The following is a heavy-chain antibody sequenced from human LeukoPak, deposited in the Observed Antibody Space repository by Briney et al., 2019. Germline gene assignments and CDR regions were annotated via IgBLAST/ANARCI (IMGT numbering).Heavy chain of an antibody. Sequence: GASVKVSCKASGYTFTTYGINWVRQAPGQGLEWMGWISAYNANTYYAQKLQGRVTMTTDTSTSTAYMELRRLRSDDTAVYYCARKHYFETSGVDSWGQGTLVTVSS. CDR1: GYTFTTYG. CDR2: ISAYNANT. CDR3: ARKHYFETSGVDS. J-gene: IGHJ4*02. V-gene: IGHV1-18*01. D-gene: IGHD3-22*01.